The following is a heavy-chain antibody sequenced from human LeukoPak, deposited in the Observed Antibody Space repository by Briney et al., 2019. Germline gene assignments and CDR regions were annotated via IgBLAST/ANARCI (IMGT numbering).Heavy chain of an antibody. CDR2: IIPIFGTA. CDR3: ARRIAAAGHFDY. CDR1: GGTFSSYA. J-gene: IGHJ4*02. V-gene: IGHV1-69*13. Sequence: GASVKVSCKASGGTFSSYAISWVRQAPGQGLEWMGGIIPIFGTANYVQKFQGRVTITADESTSTAYMELSSLGSEDTAVFYCARRIAAAGHFDYWGQGTLVTVSS. D-gene: IGHD6-13*01.